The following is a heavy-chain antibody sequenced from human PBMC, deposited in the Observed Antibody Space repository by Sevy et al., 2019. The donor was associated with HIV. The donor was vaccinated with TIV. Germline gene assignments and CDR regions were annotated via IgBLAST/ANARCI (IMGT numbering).Heavy chain of an antibody. Sequence: GGSLRLSCAASGFTFSSYDMHWVRQATGKGLEWVSAIGTAGDTYYPGSVKGRFTISRENAKNSLYLQMNSLRAGDTAVYYCARGWGDWGESNSMDVWGQGTTVTVSS. V-gene: IGHV3-13*01. CDR3: ARGWGDWGESNSMDV. J-gene: IGHJ6*02. D-gene: IGHD7-27*01. CDR2: IGTAGDT. CDR1: GFTFSSYD.